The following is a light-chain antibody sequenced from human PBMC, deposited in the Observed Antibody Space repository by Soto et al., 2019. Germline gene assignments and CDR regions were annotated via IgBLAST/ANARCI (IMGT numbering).Light chain of an antibody. CDR3: QQYDNLLT. CDR2: DAS. Sequence: DIQMTQSPSSLSASVGDRVTITCQASQDISNYLNCYQQKPGKAPKLLMYDASNLETGVPSRFSGSGSGTDFTFTISSLQPEDIATYYCQQYDNLLTFGGGTKVEIK. CDR1: QDISNY. J-gene: IGKJ4*01. V-gene: IGKV1-33*01.